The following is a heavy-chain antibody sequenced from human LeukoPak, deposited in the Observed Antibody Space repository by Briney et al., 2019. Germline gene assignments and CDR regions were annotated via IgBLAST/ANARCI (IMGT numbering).Heavy chain of an antibody. Sequence: PGGSLRLSCAASGFTFSRYSMNWVRQAPGKGLEWVSSISSSSSYIYYADSVKGRFTISRDNAKNSVYLQMNSLRADDTALYHCARVPRGYYAESGYYWFDYWGQGAPVTVSS. CDR2: ISSSSSYI. J-gene: IGHJ4*02. CDR3: ARVPRGYYAESGYYWFDY. V-gene: IGHV3-21*04. D-gene: IGHD3-3*01. CDR1: GFTFSRYS.